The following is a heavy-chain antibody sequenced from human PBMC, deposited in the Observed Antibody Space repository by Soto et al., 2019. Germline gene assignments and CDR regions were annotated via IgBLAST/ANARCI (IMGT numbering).Heavy chain of an antibody. CDR1: GYSFTSYW. V-gene: IGHV5-51*01. CDR2: IYPGDSDT. Sequence: GESLKISCKGSGYSFTSYWIGWVRQMPGKGLEWMGIIYPGDSDTRYSPSFQGQVTISADKSISTAYLQWSSLKASDTAMYYCARSGGGSDIVVVPAAMGYYYYMDVWGKGTTVTV. D-gene: IGHD2-2*01. CDR3: ARSGGGSDIVVVPAAMGYYYYMDV. J-gene: IGHJ6*03.